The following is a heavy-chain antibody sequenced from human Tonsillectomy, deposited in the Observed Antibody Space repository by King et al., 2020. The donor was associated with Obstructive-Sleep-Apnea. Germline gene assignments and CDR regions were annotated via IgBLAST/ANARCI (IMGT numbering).Heavy chain of an antibody. CDR3: ARGYCSSASCYLAY. V-gene: IGHV1-69*01. CDR2: IIPLFGTA. CDR1: GGTFSNYV. J-gene: IGHJ4*02. Sequence: VQLVESGAEVKKPGSSVKVSCKASGGTFSNYVISWVRQAPGHGLEWMGGIIPLFGTANYAQKFQGRVTVTADESTTTAYLDLRSLRFEDTAVYYCARGYCSSASCYLAYWGQGPRVTVSS. D-gene: IGHD2-2*01.